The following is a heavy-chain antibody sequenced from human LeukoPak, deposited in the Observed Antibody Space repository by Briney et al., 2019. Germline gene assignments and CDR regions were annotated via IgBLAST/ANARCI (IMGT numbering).Heavy chain of an antibody. CDR3: ARHYWGELLVSADDY. CDR1: GGSISSSNW. CDR2: INHSGST. D-gene: IGHD1-26*01. J-gene: IGHJ4*02. Sequence: SETLSLTCAVSGGSISSSNWWSWVRQPPGKGLEWIGEINHSGSTNYNPSLKSRVTISVDTSKNQFSLKLSSVTAADTAVYYCARHYWGELLVSADDYWGQGTLVTVSS. V-gene: IGHV4-4*02.